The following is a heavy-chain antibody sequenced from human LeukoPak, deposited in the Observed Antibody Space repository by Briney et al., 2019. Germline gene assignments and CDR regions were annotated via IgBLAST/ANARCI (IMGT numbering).Heavy chain of an antibody. Sequence: EASVKVSCKASGYTFTGYYMHWVRQAPGQGLEWMGRINPNSGGTNYAQKFQGRVTMTRDTSISTAYMELSRLTSDDTAVYYCARSLIPYSGSYYPLALYFDYWGQGTLVTVSS. CDR1: GYTFTGYY. CDR2: INPNSGGT. J-gene: IGHJ4*02. D-gene: IGHD1-26*01. V-gene: IGHV1-2*06. CDR3: ARSLIPYSGSYYPLALYFDY.